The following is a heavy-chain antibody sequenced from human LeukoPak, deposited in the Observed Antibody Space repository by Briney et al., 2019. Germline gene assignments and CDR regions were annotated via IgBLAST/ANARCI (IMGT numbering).Heavy chain of an antibody. J-gene: IGHJ6*02. D-gene: IGHD1/OR15-1a*01. CDR2: IYYSGST. CDR3: AREPNSDLLHYYGMDV. V-gene: IGHV4-59*12. Sequence: SETLSLTCTVSGGSISSYYWSWIRQPPGKGLEWIGYIYYSGSTYYNPSLKSRVTISADTSKNQFSLKLSSVTAADTAVYYCAREPNSDLLHYYGMDVWGQGTTVTVSS. CDR1: GGSISSYY.